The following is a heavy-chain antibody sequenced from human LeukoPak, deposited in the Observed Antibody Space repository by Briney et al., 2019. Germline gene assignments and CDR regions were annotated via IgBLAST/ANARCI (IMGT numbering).Heavy chain of an antibody. CDR3: ARETNGDYVVDY. J-gene: IGHJ4*02. CDR1: GYTFTGYY. Sequence: ASVKVSCKASGYTFTGYYMHWVRQAPGQGLEWMGWINPNSGGTNYAQKFQGRVTMTRDTSISTAYMELSRLRSEDTAVYYCARETNGDYVVDYWGQGTLVTVSS. V-gene: IGHV1-2*02. D-gene: IGHD4-17*01. CDR2: INPNSGGT.